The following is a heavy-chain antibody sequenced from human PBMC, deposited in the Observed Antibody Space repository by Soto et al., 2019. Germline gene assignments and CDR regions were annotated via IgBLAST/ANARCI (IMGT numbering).Heavy chain of an antibody. CDR3: ASSSPFHY. Sequence: PSETLSLTCSVSSASLSRSTYYWSWILQPPGRGSEWIGSIYYSGNTYYKPSLKSRVSISIDTSRNQFSLKLTSVTAADTGVYYCASSSPFHYWGPGILVTVSS. J-gene: IGHJ4*02. CDR1: SASLSRSTYY. CDR2: IYYSGNT. V-gene: IGHV4-39*01. D-gene: IGHD6-6*01.